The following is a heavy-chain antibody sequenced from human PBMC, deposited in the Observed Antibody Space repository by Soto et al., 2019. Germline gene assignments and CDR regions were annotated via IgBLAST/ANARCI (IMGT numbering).Heavy chain of an antibody. CDR2: IIPILGIA. V-gene: IGHV1-69*02. Sequence: ASVKVSCKASGGTFSSYTISWVRQAPGQGLEWMGRIIPILGIANYAQKFQGRVTITADKSTSTAYMELSSLRSEDTAVYYCARTNTGHSSSWKTYYYYYYMDVWGKGTTVTVSS. CDR3: ARTNTGHSSSWKTYYYYYYMDV. CDR1: GGTFSSYT. D-gene: IGHD6-13*01. J-gene: IGHJ6*03.